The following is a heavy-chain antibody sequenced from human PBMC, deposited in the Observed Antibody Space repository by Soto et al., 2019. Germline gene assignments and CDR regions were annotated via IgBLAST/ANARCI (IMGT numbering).Heavy chain of an antibody. Sequence: QVTLKESGPVLVKPTETLTLTCTVSGFSLSNARMGVSWIRQPPGKALEWLAHIFSNDEKSYSTSLKSRLTISKDTSKSQVVLTMTTMDPVDTATYYCARIRVAVADDNWFDPWGQGTLVTVSS. V-gene: IGHV2-26*01. CDR3: ARIRVAVADDNWFDP. J-gene: IGHJ5*02. D-gene: IGHD6-19*01. CDR1: GFSLSNARMG. CDR2: IFSNDEK.